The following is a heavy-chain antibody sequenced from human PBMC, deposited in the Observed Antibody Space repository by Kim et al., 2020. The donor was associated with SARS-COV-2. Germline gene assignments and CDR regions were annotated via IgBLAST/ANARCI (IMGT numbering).Heavy chain of an antibody. CDR2: IYSGGST. J-gene: IGHJ3*02. D-gene: IGHD5-18*01. Sequence: GGSLRLSCAASGFTVSSNYMSWVRQAPGKGLELVSVIYSGGSTCYADSVKGQFTISRHNSKNTLYLQMNSLIAEDTAVYYCVRGSPGYSYVSRSFDIWGQGTMVPVSS. V-gene: IGHV3-53*04. CDR1: GFTVSSNY. CDR3: VRGSPGYSYVSRSFDI.